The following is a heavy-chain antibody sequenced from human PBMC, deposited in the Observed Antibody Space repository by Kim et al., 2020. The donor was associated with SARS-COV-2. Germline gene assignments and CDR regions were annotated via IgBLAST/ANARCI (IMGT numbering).Heavy chain of an antibody. J-gene: IGHJ6*02. Sequence: KGRFTIARDNAKNSLYLQMNRLRAEDTAVYYCASDRVAVAGGYYYYGMDVWGQGTTVTVSS. CDR3: ASDRVAVAGGYYYYGMDV. V-gene: IGHV3-11*05. D-gene: IGHD6-19*01.